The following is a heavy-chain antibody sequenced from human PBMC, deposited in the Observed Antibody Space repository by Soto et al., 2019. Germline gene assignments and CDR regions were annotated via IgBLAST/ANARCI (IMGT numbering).Heavy chain of an antibody. V-gene: IGHV3-48*01. Sequence: EVQLVESGGGLVQPGGSLRLSCAASGFTFSSYSMNWVRQAPGKGLEWVSYISSSSSTIYYADSVKGRFTISRDNAKNSLYLQMNSLXXXDTAVXXXXXXXXXLNWFDPWGQGTLVTVSS. CDR1: GFTFSSYS. CDR3: XXXXXXLNWFDP. CDR2: ISSSSSTI. J-gene: IGHJ5*02.